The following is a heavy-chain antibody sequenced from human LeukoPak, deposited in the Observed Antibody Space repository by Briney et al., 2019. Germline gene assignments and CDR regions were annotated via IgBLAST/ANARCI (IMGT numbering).Heavy chain of an antibody. Sequence: PSETLSLTCTVSGYSISSGYYWGWIRQPPGQGLEWIGSIYHSGSTYYNPSLKSRVTISADTSKNQFSLKLSSVTAADTAVYYCARAISGELGDWIDPWGQGTLVTVSS. V-gene: IGHV4-38-2*02. D-gene: IGHD1-26*01. CDR3: ARAISGELGDWIDP. CDR2: IYHSGST. J-gene: IGHJ5*02. CDR1: GYSISSGYY.